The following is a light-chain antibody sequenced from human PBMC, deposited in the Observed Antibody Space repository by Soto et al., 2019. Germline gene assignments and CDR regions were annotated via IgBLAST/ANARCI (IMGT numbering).Light chain of an antibody. V-gene: IGKV1-39*01. CDR3: QQSSNIPWT. Sequence: DIQMTQSPSSLSASVGDSVTITCRTSQHVDRYLSWYQQIPGRAPKLLIYSASSLVSGVPPRFRGSASGTEFTLSISSLQREDFATYFCQQSSNIPWTVGQGTK. CDR2: SAS. J-gene: IGKJ1*01. CDR1: QHVDRY.